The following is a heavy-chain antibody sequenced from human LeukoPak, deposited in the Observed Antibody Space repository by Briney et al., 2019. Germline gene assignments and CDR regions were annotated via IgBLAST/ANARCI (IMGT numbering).Heavy chain of an antibody. CDR1: GFTFSTYG. Sequence: PGRSLRLSCEASGFTFSTYGMHWVRQAPGKGLEWVAGISNGGSYKYYADSVKGRFTISRDNPKNTLYLQMNSLRAEDTAVYYCAKDITAALGSHWGQGALVTVSS. CDR2: ISNGGSYK. CDR3: AKDITAALGSH. V-gene: IGHV3-30*18. D-gene: IGHD1-26*01. J-gene: IGHJ4*02.